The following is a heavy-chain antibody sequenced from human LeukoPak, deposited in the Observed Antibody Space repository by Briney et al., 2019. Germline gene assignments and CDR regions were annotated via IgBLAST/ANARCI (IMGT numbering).Heavy chain of an antibody. CDR3: AKDRRRRFLEWLHPFDP. D-gene: IGHD3-3*01. CDR1: GFTFSSYG. V-gene: IGHV3-30*02. Sequence: GGSLRLSCAASGFTFSSYGMHWVRQAPGKGLEWVAFIRYDGNNKYYADSVKGRFTISRDNSKNTLYLQMNSLRAEDTAVYYCAKDRRRRFLEWLHPFDPWGQGTLVTVSS. CDR2: IRYDGNNK. J-gene: IGHJ5*02.